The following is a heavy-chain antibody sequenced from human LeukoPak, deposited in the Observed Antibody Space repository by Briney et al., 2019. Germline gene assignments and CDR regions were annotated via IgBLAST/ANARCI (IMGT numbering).Heavy chain of an antibody. CDR3: ARGYDFWSGYSWYYGMDV. D-gene: IGHD3-3*01. V-gene: IGHV1-8*01. CDR2: MNPNSGNT. CDR1: GYTFTSYD. Sequence: ASVKVSCKASGYTFTSYDINWVRQATGQGLEWIGWMNPNSGNTGYAQKFQGRVTMTRNTSISTAYMELSSLRSEDTAVYYCARGYDFWSGYSWYYGMDVWGQGTTVTVSS. J-gene: IGHJ6*02.